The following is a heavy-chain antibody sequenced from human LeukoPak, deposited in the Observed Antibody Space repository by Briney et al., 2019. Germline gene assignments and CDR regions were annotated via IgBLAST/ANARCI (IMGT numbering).Heavy chain of an antibody. V-gene: IGHV4-39*01. D-gene: IGHD1-26*01. CDR2: IYYSGST. CDR1: GGSISSSSYY. CDR3: ARPSAVLGEWELDTQAFDI. J-gene: IGHJ3*02. Sequence: PSETLSLTCTVSGGSISSSSYYWGWIRQPPGKGLEWIGSIYYSGSTYYNPSLKSRVTISVDTSKNQFSLKLSSVTAADTAVYYCARPSAVLGEWELDTQAFDIWGQGTMVTVSS.